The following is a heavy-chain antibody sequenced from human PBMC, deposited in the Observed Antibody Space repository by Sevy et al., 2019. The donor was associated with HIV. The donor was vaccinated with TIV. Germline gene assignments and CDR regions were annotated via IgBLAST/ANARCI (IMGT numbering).Heavy chain of an antibody. V-gene: IGHV4-34*01. J-gene: IGHJ4*02. CDR1: GGSFSGYF. D-gene: IGHD2-2*01. CDR3: ARGRKAYVVVVPSTVPFDY. Sequence: SETLSLTCAVSGGSFSGYFWNWIRQSPGKGLEWIGEINHTGSLKYNPSLKSRVTISVDASKGQLSLHLRAVTAVDTAVYYCARGRKAYVVVVPSTVPFDYWGRGTLFTVSS. CDR2: INHTGSL.